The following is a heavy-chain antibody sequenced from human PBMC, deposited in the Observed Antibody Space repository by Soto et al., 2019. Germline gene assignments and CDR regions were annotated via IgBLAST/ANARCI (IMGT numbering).Heavy chain of an antibody. Sequence: QVQLVQSGAEVLKPGSSVKVSCKASGDTFDIIAISWVRQAPGHGLEWMGGIIPIFRTPDYAQKFQGRVTITADVSTTTAYMELSSLRSEDTAVYYCARDKNREQLGGNYYYALDVWGQGTTVTVSS. D-gene: IGHD1-1*01. V-gene: IGHV1-69*12. CDR1: GDTFDIIA. J-gene: IGHJ6*02. CDR3: ARDKNREQLGGNYYYALDV. CDR2: IIPIFRTP.